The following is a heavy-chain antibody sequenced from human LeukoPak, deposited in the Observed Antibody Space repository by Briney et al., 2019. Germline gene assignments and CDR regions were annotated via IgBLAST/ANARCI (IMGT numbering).Heavy chain of an antibody. CDR2: ISYDGSNA. CDR3: ARDNGSVDY. J-gene: IGHJ4*02. V-gene: IGHV3-30*04. Sequence: GGSLRLSCVASGFTFSSYAMHWVRQAPGKGLEWVAVISYDGSNAYYADSVKGRFTFSRDNSKNTLYLQMNSLRAEDTAVYYCARDNGSVDYWGQGTLVTVSS. CDR1: GFTFSSYA.